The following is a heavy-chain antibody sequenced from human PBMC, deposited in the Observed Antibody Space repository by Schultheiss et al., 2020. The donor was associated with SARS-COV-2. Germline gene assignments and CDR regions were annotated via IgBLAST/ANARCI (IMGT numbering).Heavy chain of an antibody. D-gene: IGHD6-13*01. Sequence: GGSLRLSCAASGFTFSSYAMHWVRQAPGKGLEWVSYISSSGSTIYYADSVKGRFTISRDNAKNSLYLQMNSLRAEDTAVYYCARQNRGAAADENYFDYWGQGTLVTVSS. CDR1: GFTFSSYA. CDR2: ISSSGSTI. V-gene: IGHV3-48*03. CDR3: ARQNRGAAADENYFDY. J-gene: IGHJ4*02.